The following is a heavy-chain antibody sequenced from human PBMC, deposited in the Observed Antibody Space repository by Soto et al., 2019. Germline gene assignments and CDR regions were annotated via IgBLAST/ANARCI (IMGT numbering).Heavy chain of an antibody. CDR2: LDPADSFT. J-gene: IGHJ3*01. CDR3: ARHLYDNRNYLDALDV. CDR1: GYSFTTFW. Sequence: GESLKISCNVSGYSFTTFWISWVRQMPEKGLEWVGRLDPADSFTNYSPSFQGHVTISVDKSINTAYLQWSSLKASDTAIYYCARHLYDNRNYLDALDVWGQGTMVT. V-gene: IGHV5-10-1*01. D-gene: IGHD3-22*01.